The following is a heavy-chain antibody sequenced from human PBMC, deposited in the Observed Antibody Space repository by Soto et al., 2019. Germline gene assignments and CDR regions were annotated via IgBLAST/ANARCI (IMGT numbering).Heavy chain of an antibody. CDR2: IAANVTDR. D-gene: IGHD4-17*01. V-gene: IGHV3-23*01. CDR1: GITFTTYA. Sequence: GGSLRLSCAASGITFTTYAMSWVRQAPGKGLEWVSTIAANVTDRHYADFVKGRFTISRDNSKNTLSLQMNSLRVEDTAIYYCAGDYLRLNSLNGNFYSFGMDVWGQGTAVTVS. J-gene: IGHJ6*02. CDR3: AGDYLRLNSLNGNFYSFGMDV.